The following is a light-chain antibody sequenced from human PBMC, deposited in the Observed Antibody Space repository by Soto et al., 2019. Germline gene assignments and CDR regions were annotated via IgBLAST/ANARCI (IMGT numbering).Light chain of an antibody. CDR3: LLSYSGTRVL. V-gene: IGLV7-46*01. J-gene: IGLJ1*01. CDR1: TGPVTSGHY. CDR2: DTD. Sequence: QTVVTQETSVTVSPGGTVTLTCGSTTGPVTSGHYPYWLQQKPGQAPTTLIYDTDNKNSWTPARFAGSILGGKAVLTLSGAQPEDEADYYCLLSYSGTRVLFGAGTKVTVL.